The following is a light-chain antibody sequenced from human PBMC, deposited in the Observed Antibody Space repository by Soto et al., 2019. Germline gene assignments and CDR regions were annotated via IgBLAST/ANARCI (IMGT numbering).Light chain of an antibody. V-gene: IGLV2-14*01. CDR2: DVS. CDR1: SSDVGGYNY. Sequence: QSALTQPASVSGSPGQSITISCTGTSSDVGGYNYVSWYQQHPGKAPKLMIYDVSNRPSGLSNRFSGSKSGNTASLTISGLQAEDDDDYYCSSYTSSSPYVFGTGTKLTVL. CDR3: SSYTSSSPYV. J-gene: IGLJ1*01.